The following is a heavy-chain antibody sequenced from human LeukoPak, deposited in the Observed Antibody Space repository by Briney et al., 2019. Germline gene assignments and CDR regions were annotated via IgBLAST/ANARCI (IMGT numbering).Heavy chain of an antibody. CDR1: GGSFSGYY. J-gene: IGHJ4*02. CDR2: INHSGST. V-gene: IGHV4-34*01. Sequence: PSETLSLTCAVYGGSFSGYYWSWIRQPPGKGLEWIGEINHSGSTNYNPSLKSRVTISVDTSKNQFSLKLSSVTAADTAVYYCARRGWYYDSSGFDYWGQGTLVTVSS. D-gene: IGHD3-22*01. CDR3: ARRGWYYDSSGFDY.